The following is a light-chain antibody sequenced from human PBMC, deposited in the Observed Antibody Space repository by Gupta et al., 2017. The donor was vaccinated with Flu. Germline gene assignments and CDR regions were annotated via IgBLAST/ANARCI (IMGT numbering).Light chain of an antibody. J-gene: IGKJ2*01. Sequence: DIVMTRSPLSLPVTPGEPASISCRSSQSLLHSNEYNYVDWYLQKPGQSPQLLIYLGSSRASGVPDRFSGSGSGTDFTLKISRVEAEDVGVYYCMQALQTPRTFGQGTKLEIK. V-gene: IGKV2-28*01. CDR1: QSLLHSNEYNY. CDR3: MQALQTPRT. CDR2: LGS.